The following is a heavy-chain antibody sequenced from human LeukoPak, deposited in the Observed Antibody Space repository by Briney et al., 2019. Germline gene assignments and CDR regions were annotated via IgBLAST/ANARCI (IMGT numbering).Heavy chain of an antibody. CDR2: IYPRDSDI. D-gene: IGHD3-10*01. CDR3: SRQPGTSLDY. Sequence: GESLKISCKASGYSLTSYWIGWVRQLPGKGLEWMGIIYPRDSDITYSPSFQGQVTISVDKSISTAYLQWSSLKASDTAMYYCSRQPGTSLDYWGLGTLVTVSS. V-gene: IGHV5-51*01. CDR1: GYSLTSYW. J-gene: IGHJ4*02.